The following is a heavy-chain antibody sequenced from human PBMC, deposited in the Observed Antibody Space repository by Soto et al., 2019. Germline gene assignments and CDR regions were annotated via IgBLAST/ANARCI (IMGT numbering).Heavy chain of an antibody. V-gene: IGHV3-48*02. CDR1: GFTFSSYI. J-gene: IGHJ6*02. CDR3: ARDRGIAARLTMGYYDYDYGMDV. CDR2: ISSSSSTI. Sequence: GGALRLSCAASGFTFSSYIMNGGRQAPGKGLEWVSYISSSSSTIYYADSVKGRFTISRDNAKNSPYLQMNSLRDEDTAVYYCARDRGIAARLTMGYYDYDYGMDVWGQGTTVTVSS. D-gene: IGHD6-6*01.